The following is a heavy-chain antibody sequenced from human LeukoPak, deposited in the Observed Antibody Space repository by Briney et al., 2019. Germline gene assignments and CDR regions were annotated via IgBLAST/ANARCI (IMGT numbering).Heavy chain of an antibody. CDR1: GITFSGFT. V-gene: IGHV3-21*01. D-gene: IGHD1-26*01. J-gene: IGHJ4*02. CDR2: ISSSSSYI. CDR3: ARGGGSGGYYFDY. Sequence: GGSLRLSCAASGITFSGFTMNWVRQAPGKGLEWVSSISSSSSYIYYADSVKGRFTISRDNAKNSLYLQMNSLRAEDTAVYYCARGGGSGGYYFDYWGQGTLVTVSS.